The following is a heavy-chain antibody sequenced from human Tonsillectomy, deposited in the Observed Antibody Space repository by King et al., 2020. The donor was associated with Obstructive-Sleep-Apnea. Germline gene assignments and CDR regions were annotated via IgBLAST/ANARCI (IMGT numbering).Heavy chain of an antibody. J-gene: IGHJ6*02. CDR2: IFWDDDK. CDR1: GFSLSTSGVA. Sequence: TLKESGPTLVKPTQTLTLTCTFSGFSLSTSGVAVGWIHQPPGKALEWLALIFWDDDKRYSPSLKSRLTITKDTSKNQVVLTMTDMDPVDTATYYCAHAGDYYYGMDVWGQGTTVTVSS. V-gene: IGHV2-5*02. CDR3: AHAGDYYYGMDV. D-gene: IGHD4-17*01.